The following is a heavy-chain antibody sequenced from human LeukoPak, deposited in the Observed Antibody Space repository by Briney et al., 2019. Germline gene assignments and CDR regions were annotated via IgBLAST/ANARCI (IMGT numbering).Heavy chain of an antibody. D-gene: IGHD6-19*01. CDR1: GFTFSSYA. CDR3: AKVTVAGNYYYYYGMDV. V-gene: IGHV3-23*01. Sequence: GGSLRLSCAASGFTFSSYAMSWVRQAPGKGVEWGSDISGSGGITYYADSVRGRFTISRDNYKNTLYLQMNSLRAEDTAVYYCAKVTVAGNYYYYYGMDVWGKGTTVTVPS. J-gene: IGHJ6*04. CDR2: ISGSGGIT.